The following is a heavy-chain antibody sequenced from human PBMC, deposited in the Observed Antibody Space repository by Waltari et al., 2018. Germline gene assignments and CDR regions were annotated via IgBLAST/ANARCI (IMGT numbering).Heavy chain of an antibody. Sequence: EVQLVESGGGLVKPGGSLRLSCAASGCTCGNACLSWVRQAPGKGLEWVGRIKSKTDGGTTDYAAPVKGRFTISRDDSKNTLYLQMNSLKTEDTAVYYCTTTSFVEQQLVLGWDYWGQGTLVTVSS. V-gene: IGHV3-15*01. CDR3: TTTSFVEQQLVLGWDY. CDR1: GCTCGNAC. J-gene: IGHJ4*02. CDR2: IKSKTDGGTT. D-gene: IGHD6-13*01.